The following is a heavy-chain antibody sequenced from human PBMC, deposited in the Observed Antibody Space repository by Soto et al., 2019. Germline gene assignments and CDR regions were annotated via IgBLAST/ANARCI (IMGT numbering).Heavy chain of an antibody. D-gene: IGHD3-9*01. Sequence: SVKVSCKAPGGTFSSYAISWVRQAPGQGLEWMGGIIPIFGTGNYAQKFQGRVTITAAESTSTAYMELSSLRSEDTAVYYCARKARDLLTGPRGNWFDPWGQGTLVTVSS. J-gene: IGHJ5*02. CDR2: IIPIFGTG. V-gene: IGHV1-69*13. CDR1: GGTFSSYA. CDR3: ARKARDLLTGPRGNWFDP.